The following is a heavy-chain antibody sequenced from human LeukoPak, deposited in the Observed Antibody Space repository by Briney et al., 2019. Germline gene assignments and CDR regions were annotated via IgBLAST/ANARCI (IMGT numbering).Heavy chain of an antibody. D-gene: IGHD2-2*01. CDR1: GFTFSNFW. J-gene: IGHJ6*03. CDR2: IKGDGSDQ. CDR3: ALDIVVVPAAMYPLYYYMDV. V-gene: IGHV3-7*01. Sequence: GGSLRLSCATSGFTFSNFWMTWVRQAPGRRLEWVADIKGDGSDQFYGDSVKGRFTISRDNAKNSLYLQMNSLRVEDTAVYYCALDIVVVPAAMYPLYYYMDVWGKGTTVTVSS.